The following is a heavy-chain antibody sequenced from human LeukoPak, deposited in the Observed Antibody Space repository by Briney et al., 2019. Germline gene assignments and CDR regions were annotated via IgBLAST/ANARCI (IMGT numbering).Heavy chain of an antibody. CDR3: ARGAVRGVIITRDDAFDI. Sequence: SETLSLTCAVYGGSFSGYYWSWIRQPPGKGLEWIGEINHSGSTNYNPSLKSRVTISVDTSKNQFSLRLSSVTAADTAVYYCARGAVRGVIITRDDAFDIWGQGTMVTVSS. D-gene: IGHD3-10*01. V-gene: IGHV4-34*01. J-gene: IGHJ3*02. CDR2: INHSGST. CDR1: GGSFSGYY.